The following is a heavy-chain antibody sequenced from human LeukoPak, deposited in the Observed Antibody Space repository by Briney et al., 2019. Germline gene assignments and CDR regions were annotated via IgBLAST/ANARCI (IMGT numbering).Heavy chain of an antibody. D-gene: IGHD6-13*01. CDR3: ARGRYSSSWYNSYYFDY. CDR2: ISGSGGST. Sequence: EGSLRLSCAASGFTFSSYAMSWVRQAPGKGLEWVSAISGSGGSTYYADSVKGRFTISRDNSKNTLYLQMNSLRAEDTAVYYCARGRYSSSWYNSYYFDYWGQGTLVTVSS. CDR1: GFTFSSYA. J-gene: IGHJ4*02. V-gene: IGHV3-23*01.